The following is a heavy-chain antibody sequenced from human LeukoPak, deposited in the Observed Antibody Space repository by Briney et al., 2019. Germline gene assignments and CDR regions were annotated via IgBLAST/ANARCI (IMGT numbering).Heavy chain of an antibody. Sequence: ASVKVSCKASGGTFSSYAISWVRQAPGQGLEWMGGIIPIFGTANYAQKFQGRVTITADESTSTAYMELSSLRSEDTAVYYCARRTGPPDGYWYFDLWGRGTLVTVSS. V-gene: IGHV1-69*01. CDR3: ARRTGPPDGYWYFDL. J-gene: IGHJ2*01. D-gene: IGHD7-27*01. CDR1: GGTFSSYA. CDR2: IIPIFGTA.